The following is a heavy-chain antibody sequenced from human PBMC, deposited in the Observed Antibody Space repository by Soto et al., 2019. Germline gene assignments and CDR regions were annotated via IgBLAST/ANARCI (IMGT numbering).Heavy chain of an antibody. Sequence: ASVKVSCKASGYTFTGYYMQWVRQAPGQGLEWMGWINPNSGGTNYAQKFQGWVTMTRDTSISTAYMELSRLRSDDTAVYYCARADTYYYGSGSYPHGSVDYWGQGTLVTVSS. CDR2: INPNSGGT. D-gene: IGHD3-10*01. J-gene: IGHJ4*02. V-gene: IGHV1-2*04. CDR1: GYTFTGYY. CDR3: ARADTYYYGSGSYPHGSVDY.